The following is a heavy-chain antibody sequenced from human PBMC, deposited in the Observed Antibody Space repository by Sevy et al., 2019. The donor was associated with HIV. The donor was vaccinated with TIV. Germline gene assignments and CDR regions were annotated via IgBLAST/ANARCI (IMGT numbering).Heavy chain of an antibody. CDR3: ARDNTYYYGSGSYYPYYYYYGMDV. J-gene: IGHJ6*02. D-gene: IGHD3-10*01. CDR1: GGSISSYY. V-gene: IGHV4-4*07. Sequence: SETLSLTCTVSGGSISSYYWSWIRQPAGKGLEWIGRIYTSGSTNYNPALKSRVTMSVDTSKNQFSLKLSSVTAADTAGYYCARDNTYYYGSGSYYPYYYYYGMDVWGQGTTVTVSS. CDR2: IYTSGST.